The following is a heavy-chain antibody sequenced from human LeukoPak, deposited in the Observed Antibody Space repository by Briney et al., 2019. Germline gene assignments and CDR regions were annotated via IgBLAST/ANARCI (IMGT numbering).Heavy chain of an antibody. CDR2: IRYDGSNK. J-gene: IGHJ4*02. Sequence: PGGSLRLSCAASGFTFSSYGMHWVRQAPGKGLEWVAFIRYDGSNKYYADSVKGRFTISRDNSKNTLYLQMNSLRAEDTAVYYCAKEVTILGVVTMYYFDYWGQGTLVTVSS. D-gene: IGHD3-3*01. V-gene: IGHV3-30*02. CDR1: GFTFSSYG. CDR3: AKEVTILGVVTMYYFDY.